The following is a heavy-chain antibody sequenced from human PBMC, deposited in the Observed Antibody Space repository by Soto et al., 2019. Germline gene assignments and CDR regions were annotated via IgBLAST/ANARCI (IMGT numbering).Heavy chain of an antibody. V-gene: IGHV1-2*02. Sequence: QVQLVQSGAEVKKPGASVKVCCKASGYTFTGYYMHWVRQAPGQGLEWMGWINPNRGGTNYAQKFQGRVTMTRDTSISTAYMELSRLRSDDTAVYYCARGFISRQDISGLPYWGQGTLVTVSS. CDR1: GYTFTGYY. CDR3: ARGFISRQDISGLPY. J-gene: IGHJ4*02. CDR2: INPNRGGT. D-gene: IGHD2-15*01.